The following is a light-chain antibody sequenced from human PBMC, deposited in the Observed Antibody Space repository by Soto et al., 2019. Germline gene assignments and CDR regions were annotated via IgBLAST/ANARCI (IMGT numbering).Light chain of an antibody. V-gene: IGKV1-6*01. CDR3: LQDYDFPYT. CDR2: AAS. J-gene: IGKJ2*01. Sequence: AIQMTQSPPSLSSSVGDRAIITCRASQDIRVDLGWYQQRPGHAPNLLIYAASTLHTGVPSTFTGSGSGTDFPITINSVQDEDVGIYFCLQDYDFPYTFGQGTKVEI. CDR1: QDIRVD.